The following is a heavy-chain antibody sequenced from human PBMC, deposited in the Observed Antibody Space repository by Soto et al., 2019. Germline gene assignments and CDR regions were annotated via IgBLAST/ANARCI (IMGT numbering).Heavy chain of an antibody. D-gene: IGHD1-26*01. CDR3: ARRGSGSYYDY. CDR1: GFTFSSYA. J-gene: IGHJ4*02. CDR2: ISGSGGST. V-gene: IGHV3-23*01. Sequence: EVQLLESGGGLVQPGGSLRLSCAASGFTFSSYAMRWVRQAPVKGLEWVSAISGSGGSTYYADSVKGRFTISRDNSKNPLYRQLNRLRAEDTAVYYCARRGSGSYYDYWGQGTLVTVSS.